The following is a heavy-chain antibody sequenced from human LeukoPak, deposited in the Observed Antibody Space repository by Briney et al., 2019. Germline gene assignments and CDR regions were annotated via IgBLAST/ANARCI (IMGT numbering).Heavy chain of an antibody. CDR1: GYTLTELS. J-gene: IGHJ4*02. CDR3: ATVTFERGYSCGFDY. CDR2: FDPEDGET. Sequence: ASVKVSCKVSGYTLTELSMHWVRQAPGKGLEWMGGFDPEDGETIYAQKFQGRVTMTEDTSTDTAYMELSRLRSEDTAVYYCATVTFERGYSCGFDYWGQGTLVTVSS. V-gene: IGHV1-24*01. D-gene: IGHD5-18*01.